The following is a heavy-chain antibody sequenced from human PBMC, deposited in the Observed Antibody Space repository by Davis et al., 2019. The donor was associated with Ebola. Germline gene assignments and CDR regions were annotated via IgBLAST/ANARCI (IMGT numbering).Heavy chain of an antibody. V-gene: IGHV4-34*01. J-gene: IGHJ5*02. CDR3: ARTTLYDFWSGGGHWFDP. CDR2: IYYSGST. Sequence: SQTLSLTCAVYGGSFSGYYWSWIRQPPGKGLEWIGSIYYSGSTYYNPSLKSRVTISVDTSKNQFSLKLSSVTAADTAVYYCARTTLYDFWSGGGHWFDPWGQGTLVTVSS. D-gene: IGHD3-3*01. CDR1: GGSFSGYY.